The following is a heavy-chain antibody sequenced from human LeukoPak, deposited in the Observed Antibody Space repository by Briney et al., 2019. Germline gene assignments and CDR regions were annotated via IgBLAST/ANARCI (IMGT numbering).Heavy chain of an antibody. CDR3: ARDVLGTVPYYYYGMDV. J-gene: IGHJ6*04. Sequence: PGVSLRLSCAASGFPFSSYSINWVRQSPGKGLEWVSSISSSSSYIYYADSVKGRFIISRDNAQNSLYLQTNSLRVEDTAVYYCARDVLGTVPYYYYGMDVWGKGTTVTVSS. CDR2: ISSSSSYI. CDR1: GFPFSSYS. V-gene: IGHV3-21*01. D-gene: IGHD2-8*02.